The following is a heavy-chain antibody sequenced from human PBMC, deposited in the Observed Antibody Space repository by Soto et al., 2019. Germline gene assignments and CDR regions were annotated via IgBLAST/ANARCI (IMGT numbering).Heavy chain of an antibody. Sequence: GGSLRLSCAASGFTFSSYWMHWVRQAPGKGLVWFSRINSDGSSTGYADSVKGRFTISRDNAKNTLFMQMNSLRAEDSAGDYGAREAESYAFDIWGQGTMVTVSS. CDR2: INSDGSST. J-gene: IGHJ3*02. CDR3: AREAESYAFDI. CDR1: GFTFSSYW. D-gene: IGHD2-15*01. V-gene: IGHV3-74*01.